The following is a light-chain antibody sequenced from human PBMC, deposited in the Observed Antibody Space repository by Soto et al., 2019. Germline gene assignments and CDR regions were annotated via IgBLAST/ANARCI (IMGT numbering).Light chain of an antibody. CDR1: RSDVGGYNY. CDR2: DVS. J-gene: IGLJ3*02. CDR3: TSYTSQNTVV. Sequence: QSVLTQPASVSGSPGQSIAISCTGTRSDVGGYNYVSWYQQPPGKAPKLIIYDVSDRPSGVSTRFSGSKSGNTASLTISGLQADDEADYYCTSYTSQNTVVFGGGTKLTVL. V-gene: IGLV2-14*01.